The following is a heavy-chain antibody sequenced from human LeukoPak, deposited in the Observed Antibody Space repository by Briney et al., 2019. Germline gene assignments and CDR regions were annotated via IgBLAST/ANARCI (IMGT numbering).Heavy chain of an antibody. CDR1: GGTFSSYA. D-gene: IGHD3-22*01. V-gene: IGHV1-69*05. CDR3: ARRSDSSGYYLSDAFDI. J-gene: IGHJ3*02. Sequence: GASVKVSCKASGGTFSSYAISWVRQAPGQGLEWMGGIIPIFGTANYAQKFQGRVTITTDESTSTAYMELSSLRSEDTAVSYCARRSDSSGYYLSDAFDIWGQGTMVTVSS. CDR2: IIPIFGTA.